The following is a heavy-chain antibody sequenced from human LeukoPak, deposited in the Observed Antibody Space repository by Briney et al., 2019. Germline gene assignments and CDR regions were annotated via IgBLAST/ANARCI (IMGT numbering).Heavy chain of an antibody. D-gene: IGHD6-13*01. J-gene: IGHJ5*02. CDR3: ARGYSSSWYFNWFDP. V-gene: IGHV4-38-2*02. CDR2: IYHSGNT. Sequence: PSETLSLTCTVSGYSISSGYYWGWIRQPPGKGLEWIGNIYHSGNTFYNPSLKSRVTISVDTSKNQFSLKLSSVTAADTAVYYCARGYSSSWYFNWFDPWGQGTLVTVSS. CDR1: GYSISSGYY.